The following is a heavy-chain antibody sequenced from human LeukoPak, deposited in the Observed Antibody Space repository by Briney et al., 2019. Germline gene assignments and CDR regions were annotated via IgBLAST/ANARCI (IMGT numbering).Heavy chain of an antibody. V-gene: IGHV3-21*01. CDR2: ISSSSSYK. CDR1: GFTFSSYS. D-gene: IGHD3-3*01. CDR3: ARESYDFWSGDYYYYYMDV. Sequence: GGSLRLSCAASGFTFSSYSMNWVRQAPGKGLEWVSSISSSSSYKYYADSVKGRFTISRDNAKNSLYLQMNSLRAEDTAVYYCARESYDFWSGDYYYYYMDVWGKGTTVTVSS. J-gene: IGHJ6*03.